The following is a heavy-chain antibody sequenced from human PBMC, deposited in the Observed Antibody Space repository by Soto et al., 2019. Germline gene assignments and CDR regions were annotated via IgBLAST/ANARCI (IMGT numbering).Heavy chain of an antibody. J-gene: IGHJ4*02. V-gene: IGHV4-59*01. D-gene: IGHD3-9*01. CDR2: IYYSGST. CDR3: ARARYYYDILTGSPEVFDY. CDR1: GGSISSYY. Sequence: SETLSLTCTVSGGSISSYYWSWIRQPPGKGLEWIGYIYYSGSTNYNPSLKSRVTISVDTSKNQFSLKLSSVTAADTAVYYCARARYYYDILTGSPEVFDYWGQGTLVTVSS.